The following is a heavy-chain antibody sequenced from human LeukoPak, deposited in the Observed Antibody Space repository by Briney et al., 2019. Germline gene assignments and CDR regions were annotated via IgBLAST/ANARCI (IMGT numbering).Heavy chain of an antibody. CDR2: FSVNDDIL. D-gene: IGHD6-13*01. V-gene: IGHV3-23*01. CDR1: GFTFGSQP. Sequence: GGSLRLSCIASGFTFGSQPMSWVRQAPGKGLEWISAFSVNDDILRYAESVKGRFTISRDTSKNTLYLQMNNLRAEDTGLYYCAKGSQQLVVAMDVWGQGTTVTVSS. CDR3: AKGSQQLVVAMDV. J-gene: IGHJ6*02.